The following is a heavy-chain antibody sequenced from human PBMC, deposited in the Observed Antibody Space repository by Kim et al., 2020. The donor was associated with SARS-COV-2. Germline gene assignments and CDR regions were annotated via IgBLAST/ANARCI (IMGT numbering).Heavy chain of an antibody. D-gene: IGHD3-22*01. CDR3: ARDLPGYYYDSSGYYGDYYYYGMDV. Sequence: SETLSLTRTVSGGSISSYYWSWIRQPPGKGLEWIGYIYYSGSTNYNPSLKSRVTISVDTSKNQFSLKLSSVTAADTAVYYCARDLPGYYYDSSGYYGDYYYYGMDVWGQGTTVTVSS. V-gene: IGHV4-59*13. CDR2: IYYSGST. CDR1: GGSISSYY. J-gene: IGHJ6*02.